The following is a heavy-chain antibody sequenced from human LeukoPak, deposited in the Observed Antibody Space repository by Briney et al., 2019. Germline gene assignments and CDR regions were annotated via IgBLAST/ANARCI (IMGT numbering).Heavy chain of an antibody. CDR1: GGSLSGFY. CDR2: IHSDGSST. D-gene: IGHD6-13*01. Sequence: PSETLSLTCAVYGGSLSGFYWSWIRQSPGKGLEWVSRIHSDGSSTSYADSVKGRFTISRDNAKNTLYLQMNSLRAEDTAVYYCARDASTSSSSWFSFRIDAFDIWGQGTMVTVSS. J-gene: IGHJ3*02. V-gene: IGHV3-74*01. CDR3: ARDASTSSSSWFSFRIDAFDI.